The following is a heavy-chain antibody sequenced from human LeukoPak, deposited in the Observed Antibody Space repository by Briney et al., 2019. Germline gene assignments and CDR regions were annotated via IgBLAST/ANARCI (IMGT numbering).Heavy chain of an antibody. V-gene: IGHV1-46*01. Sequence: ASVKVSCKASGYTFTSYYMHLVRQAPGQGLEWMGIINPSGGSTSYAQKFQGRVTMTRDTSTSTVYMELSSLRSEDTAVYYCARVAGGGSYTASEDYWGQGTLVTVSS. J-gene: IGHJ4*02. CDR3: ARVAGGGSYTASEDY. CDR1: GYTFTSYY. CDR2: INPSGGST. D-gene: IGHD1-26*01.